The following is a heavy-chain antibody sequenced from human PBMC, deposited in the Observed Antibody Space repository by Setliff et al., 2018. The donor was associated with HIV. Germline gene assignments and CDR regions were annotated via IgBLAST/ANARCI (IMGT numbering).Heavy chain of an antibody. V-gene: IGHV3-11*04. CDR2: ITSSGTTI. D-gene: IGHD3-10*01. Sequence: PGGSLRLSCLTSGFTFGDYALSWFRQAPGKGLECISYITSSGTTIYYADSVKGRFIISRDNAKNSLYLQMNSLRAEDTAVYYCARDRIVDGRFGELSSHWGQGTLVTVSS. J-gene: IGHJ4*02. CDR3: ARDRIVDGRFGELSSH. CDR1: GFTFGDYA.